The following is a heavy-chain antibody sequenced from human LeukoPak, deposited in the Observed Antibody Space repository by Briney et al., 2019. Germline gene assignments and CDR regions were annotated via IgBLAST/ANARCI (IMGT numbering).Heavy chain of an antibody. CDR1: GYTFTSYG. J-gene: IGHJ4*02. CDR2: ISAYNGNT. V-gene: IGHV1-18*01. D-gene: IGHD5-18*01. Sequence: ASVKVSCKASGYTFTSYGISWVRQAPGQGLEWMGWISAYNGNTNYAQKLQGRVTMTTDTSTSTAYMELSSLRSEDTAVYYCAREARRGYSYGFSYWGQGTLVTVSS. CDR3: AREARRGYSYGFSY.